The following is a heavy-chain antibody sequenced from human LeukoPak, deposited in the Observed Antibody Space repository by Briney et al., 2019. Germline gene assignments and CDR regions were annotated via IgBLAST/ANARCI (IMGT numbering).Heavy chain of an antibody. CDR2: ISGSGGST. CDR1: GFTFSSYA. CDR3: AKFLPTHIVVANYYFDY. J-gene: IGHJ4*02. D-gene: IGHD2-21*01. V-gene: IGHV3-23*01. Sequence: GGSLRLSCAASGFTFSSYAMSWVRRAPGKGLVWVSAISGSGGSTYYADSVKGRFTISRDNSKNTLYLQMNSLRAEDTAVYYCAKFLPTHIVVANYYFDYWGQGTLVTVSS.